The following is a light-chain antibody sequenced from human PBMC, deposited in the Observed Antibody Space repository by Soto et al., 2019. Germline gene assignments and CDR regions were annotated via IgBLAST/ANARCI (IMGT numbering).Light chain of an antibody. J-gene: IGKJ1*01. V-gene: IGKV3-20*01. CDR2: GAS. CDR3: QQYGSSPET. CDR1: QSVSSSY. Sequence: EIVLTQSPATLSLSPGVRATLSCRASQSVSSSYLAWYQQKPGQAPRLLIYGASSRATGIPDRFSGSGSGTDFTLTISRLEPEDFAVYYCQQYGSSPETFGQGTKVDIK.